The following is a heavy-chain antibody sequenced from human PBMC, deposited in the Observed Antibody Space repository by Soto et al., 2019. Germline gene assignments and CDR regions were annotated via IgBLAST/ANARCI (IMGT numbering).Heavy chain of an antibody. CDR2: ISWDGTIT. D-gene: IGHD6-6*01. Sequence: GGSLRLSCAASGFTFDDFTMHWVRQVPGKALEWVSLISWDGTITHYADSVAGRLTISRDNSENSLSLQMNNLRTEDSAFYFFKAEYTDSSAPVDQTSYLDYWGQGTLVTVSS. CDR1: GFTFDDFT. J-gene: IGHJ4*02. V-gene: IGHV3-43*01. CDR3: KAEYTDSSAPVDQTSYLDY.